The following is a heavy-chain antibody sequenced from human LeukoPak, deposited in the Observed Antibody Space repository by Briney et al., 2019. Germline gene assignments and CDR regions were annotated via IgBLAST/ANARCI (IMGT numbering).Heavy chain of an antibody. Sequence: SVKVSCKASGGTFSSYAISWVRQAPGQGLEWMGGIIPIFGTANYAQKFQGRVTITADESTSTAYMELSSLRSEDTAVYYCARVVSAAGTIGCWGQGTLVTVSS. CDR2: IIPIFGTA. CDR1: GGTFSSYA. V-gene: IGHV1-69*01. CDR3: ARVVSAAGTIGC. J-gene: IGHJ4*02. D-gene: IGHD6-13*01.